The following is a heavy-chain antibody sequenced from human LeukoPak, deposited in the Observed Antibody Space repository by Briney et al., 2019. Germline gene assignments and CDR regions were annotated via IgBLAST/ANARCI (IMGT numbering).Heavy chain of an antibody. J-gene: IGHJ4*02. Sequence: GGSLRLSCAASGFTFSSYWMSWVRQAPGKGLEWVANIKQDGSEKYYVDSVKGRFTISRDNAKNSLYLQMNSLRAEDTAVYYCAKSDSGYEKDYWGQGTLVTVSS. V-gene: IGHV3-7*03. CDR1: GFTFSSYW. CDR2: IKQDGSEK. CDR3: AKSDSGYEKDY. D-gene: IGHD5-12*01.